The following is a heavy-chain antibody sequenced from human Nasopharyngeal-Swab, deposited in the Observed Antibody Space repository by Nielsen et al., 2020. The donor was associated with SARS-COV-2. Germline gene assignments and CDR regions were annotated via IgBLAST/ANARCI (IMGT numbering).Heavy chain of an antibody. CDR2: INPSGGST. V-gene: IGHV1-46*01. D-gene: IGHD2-2*01. J-gene: IGHJ5*02. Sequence: WVRQAPGQGLEWMGIINPSGGSTSYAQKFQGRVTMTRDTSTSTVYMELSSLRSEDTAVYYCARAADIVVVPAPFLGWFDPWGQGTLVTVSS. CDR3: ARAADIVVVPAPFLGWFDP.